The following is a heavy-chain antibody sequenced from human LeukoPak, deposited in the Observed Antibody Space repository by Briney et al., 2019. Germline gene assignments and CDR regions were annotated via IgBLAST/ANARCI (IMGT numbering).Heavy chain of an antibody. CDR3: ASSPATFWSGYGDWFDP. Sequence: SETLSLTCTVSGGSISSSSYYWGWIRQPPGKGLEWIGSIYYSGSTYYNPSLKSRVTISVDTSKNQFSLKLSPVTAADTAVYYCASSPATFWSGYGDWFDPWGQGTLVTVSS. V-gene: IGHV4-39*01. D-gene: IGHD3-3*01. CDR1: GGSISSSSYY. CDR2: IYYSGST. J-gene: IGHJ5*02.